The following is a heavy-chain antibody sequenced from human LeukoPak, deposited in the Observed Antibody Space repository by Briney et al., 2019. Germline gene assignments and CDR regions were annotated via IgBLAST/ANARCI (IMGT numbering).Heavy chain of an antibody. Sequence: PGGSLRLSCAASGFTFNTYWMNWVRQVPGKGLVWVSRINGDGSNTVYADSVKGRFTISRDNAKNTLYLQMDSLRAEDTAMYYCAKDGFHRGYSGYGNWFDPWGQGTLVTVSS. J-gene: IGHJ5*02. CDR2: INGDGSNT. D-gene: IGHD5-12*01. CDR3: AKDGFHRGYSGYGNWFDP. V-gene: IGHV3-74*01. CDR1: GFTFNTYW.